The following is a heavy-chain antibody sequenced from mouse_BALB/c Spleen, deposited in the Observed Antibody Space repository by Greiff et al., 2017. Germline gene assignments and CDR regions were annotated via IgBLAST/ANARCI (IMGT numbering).Heavy chain of an antibody. CDR3: TSYYGSSY. J-gene: IGHJ3*01. D-gene: IGHD1-1*01. Sequence: VQLQESGAELVKPGASVKLSCKASGYTFTSYYMYWVKQRPGQGLEWIGEINPSNGGTNFNEKFKSKATLTVDKSSSTAYMQLSSLTSEDSAVYYCTSYYGSSYWGQGTLVTVSA. V-gene: IGHV1S81*02. CDR1: GYTFTSYY. CDR2: INPSNGGT.